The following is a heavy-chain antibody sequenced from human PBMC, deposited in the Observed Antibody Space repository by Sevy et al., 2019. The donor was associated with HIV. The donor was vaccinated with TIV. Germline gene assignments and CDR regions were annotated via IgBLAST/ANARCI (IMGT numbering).Heavy chain of an antibody. CDR2: INHSGST. D-gene: IGHD2-2*02. J-gene: IGHJ6*02. CDR3: ARARLGYCSSTSCYTPGNYYGMDV. V-gene: IGHV4-34*01. Sequence: SETLSLTCAVYGGSFSGYYWSWIRQPPGKGLEWIGEINHSGSTNYNPSLKSRVTISVDTSKNQFSLKLSSVTAADTAVYYCARARLGYCSSTSCYTPGNYYGMDVWGQGTTVTVSS. CDR1: GGSFSGYY.